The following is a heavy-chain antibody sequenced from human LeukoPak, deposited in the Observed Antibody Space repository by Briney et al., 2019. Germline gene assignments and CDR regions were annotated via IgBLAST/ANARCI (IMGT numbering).Heavy chain of an antibody. D-gene: IGHD6-19*01. CDR1: GYTFTGYY. J-gene: IGHJ6*02. CDR2: INPNSGGT. Sequence: ASVKVSCKASGYTFTGYYMHWVRQAPGQGLEWMGWINPNSGGTNCAQKFQGRVTMTRDTSISTAYMELSRLRSDDTAVYYCARVFIAVAGYGMDVWGQGTTVTVSS. CDR3: ARVFIAVAGYGMDV. V-gene: IGHV1-2*02.